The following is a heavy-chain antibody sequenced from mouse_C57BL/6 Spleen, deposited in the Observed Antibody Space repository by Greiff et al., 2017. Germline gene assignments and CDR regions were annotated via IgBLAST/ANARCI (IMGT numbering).Heavy chain of an antibody. CDR1: GYTFTEYT. CDR2: FYPGSGRI. J-gene: IGHJ3*01. D-gene: IGHD3-2*02. V-gene: IGHV1-62-2*01. Sequence: VQLQESGAELVKPGASVKLSCKASGYTFTEYTIHCVKPRSGQGLAWIGLFYPGSGRIQYNEKFKDKGTLTADKSSSKVYMELSRVTSEDSAVYFCARHEEMGLRLRGFAYWGQGTLVTVSA. CDR3: ARHEEMGLRLRGFAY.